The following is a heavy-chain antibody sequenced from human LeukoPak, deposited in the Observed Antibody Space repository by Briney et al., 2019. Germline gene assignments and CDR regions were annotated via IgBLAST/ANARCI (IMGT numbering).Heavy chain of an antibody. CDR1: GYTFTSYG. Sequence: GASVKVSCKASGYTFTSYGISWVRQAPGQGLEWMGWISAYNGNTNYAQKPQGRVTMTTDTSTSTAYMELRSLRSDDTAVYYCASSSSGWYWFDPWGQGTLVTVSS. CDR2: ISAYNGNT. J-gene: IGHJ5*02. V-gene: IGHV1-18*01. D-gene: IGHD6-19*01. CDR3: ASSSSGWYWFDP.